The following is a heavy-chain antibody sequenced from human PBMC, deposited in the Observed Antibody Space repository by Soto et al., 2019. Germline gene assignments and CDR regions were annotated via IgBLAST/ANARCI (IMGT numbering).Heavy chain of an antibody. J-gene: IGHJ5*02. CDR3: ARGPAAKGGWFDP. V-gene: IGHV4-31*03. CDR1: GASISSRNYF. Sequence: PSETLSLTCTVSGASISSRNYFWGWIRQLLGKGLEWIAYMSYSGTTHYNPSLKTRLIISLDTSTNQFSLKLSSVTAADTAVYYCARGPAAKGGWFDPWGQGTLVTVSS. CDR2: MSYSGTT. D-gene: IGHD2-2*01.